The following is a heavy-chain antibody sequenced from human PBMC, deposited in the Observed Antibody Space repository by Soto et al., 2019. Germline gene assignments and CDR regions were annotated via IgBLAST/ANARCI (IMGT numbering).Heavy chain of an antibody. J-gene: IGHJ4*02. CDR1: GGSISSGDYY. Sequence: SETLSLTCTVSGGSISSGDYYWSWIRQPPGKGLEWIGYIYYSGSTYYNPSPKSRVTISVDTSKNQFSLKLSSVTAADTAVYYCARGTELGELSLFDYWGQGTLVTVSS. CDR3: ARGTELGELSLFDY. V-gene: IGHV4-30-4*01. D-gene: IGHD3-16*02. CDR2: IYYSGST.